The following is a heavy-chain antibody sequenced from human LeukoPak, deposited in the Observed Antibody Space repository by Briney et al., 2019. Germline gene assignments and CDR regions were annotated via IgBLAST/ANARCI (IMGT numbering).Heavy chain of an antibody. CDR1: GFTFSTYA. D-gene: IGHD2-2*01. J-gene: IGHJ4*02. CDR3: VKGAQVVYSPSFDF. V-gene: IGHV3-64D*06. CDR2: IGTNGIST. Sequence: GGSLRLSCSASGFTFSTYAMHWGRQAPGRGLEYVSAIGTNGISTYYADSVEGRFTISRDNSKNTVHLQMSSLRAEDTAVYYCVKGAQVVYSPSFDFWGQGTLVTVSS.